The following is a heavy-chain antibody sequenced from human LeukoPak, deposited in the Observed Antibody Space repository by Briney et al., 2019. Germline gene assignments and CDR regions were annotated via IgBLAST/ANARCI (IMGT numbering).Heavy chain of an antibody. CDR1: GDSISSSHW. CDR3: TRGGTDALSY. J-gene: IGHJ4*02. V-gene: IGHV4-4*02. Sequence: SETLSLTCAVSGDSISSSHWWSWVRQPPGKGLEWIGEVYHTGATNYNPSLKSRITISVDKSKNQFSLKLTSVTAADTVVYYCTRGGTDALSYWGQGTLVTVSS. D-gene: IGHD3-16*01. CDR2: VYHTGAT.